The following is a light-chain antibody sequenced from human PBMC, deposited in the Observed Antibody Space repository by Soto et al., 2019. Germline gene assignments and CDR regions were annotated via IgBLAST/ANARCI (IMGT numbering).Light chain of an antibody. CDR3: QQGGS. J-gene: IGKJ4*01. CDR2: DAS. V-gene: IGKV3-11*01. CDR1: QSISTY. Sequence: EIGLTQSPATLSLSPGEGATLSCRASQSISTYLAWYQQKPGQAPRLLTYDASNRATGVPARFSGSGSGTDFTLTISRLEPEDFAVYYCQQGGSFGGGTMVEIK.